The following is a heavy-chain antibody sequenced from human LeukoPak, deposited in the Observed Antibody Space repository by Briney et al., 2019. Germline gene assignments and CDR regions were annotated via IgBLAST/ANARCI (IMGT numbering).Heavy chain of an antibody. CDR2: IYYSGTT. J-gene: IGHJ6*04. CDR1: GGSISGDY. D-gene: IGHD6-6*01. Sequence: SETLSLTCTVSGGSISGDYWSLIRQPPGKGLEWIGYIYYSGTTNYNPSLKSRVTISVDTSKNQFSLNLSSVTAADTAVYYCARDLSSSSSMDVWGKGTTVTVSS. CDR3: ARDLSSSSSMDV. V-gene: IGHV4-59*01.